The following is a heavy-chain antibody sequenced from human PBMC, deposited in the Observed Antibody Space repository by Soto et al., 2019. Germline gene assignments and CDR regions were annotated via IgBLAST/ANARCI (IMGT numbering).Heavy chain of an antibody. CDR1: GYTVTDYY. Sequence: QVQLVQSGTEVKKPGASVTVSCKASGYTVTDYYIHWVRQAPGLGLEWMGWIDPRSGATIYAQKFQDRVTMTRDTSISTAYMDLSRLRSDDTAVYYCARDDYGIYPYWGQGTLVTVSS. J-gene: IGHJ4*02. D-gene: IGHD1-26*01. CDR3: ARDDYGIYPY. CDR2: IDPRSGAT. V-gene: IGHV1-2*02.